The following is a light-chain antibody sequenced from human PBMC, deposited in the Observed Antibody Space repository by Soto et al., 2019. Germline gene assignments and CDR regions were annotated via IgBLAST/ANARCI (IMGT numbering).Light chain of an antibody. CDR3: QQYYSYPSIT. J-gene: IGKJ5*01. Sequence: AIRMTQSPSSLSASTGDIVTINCRASQGISSYLAWYQQKPGKAPKLLIYAASTLQSGVPSRFSGSGSGTDFTLTISCLQSEDFATYYCQQYYSYPSITFGQGTRLEIK. CDR1: QGISSY. CDR2: AAS. V-gene: IGKV1-8*01.